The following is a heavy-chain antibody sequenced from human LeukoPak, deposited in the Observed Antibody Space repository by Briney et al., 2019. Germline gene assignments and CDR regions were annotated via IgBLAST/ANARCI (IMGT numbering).Heavy chain of an antibody. CDR2: ISAYNGNT. CDR1: GYTFTSYG. D-gene: IGHD3-3*01. V-gene: IGHV1-18*01. Sequence: ASVKVSCKASGYTFTSYGISWVRQAPGQGLEWMGWISAYNGNTNYAQKLQGRVTMTTDTSASTAYMELRSLRSDDTAVYYCARGLIFGVAGGLGYWGQGTLVTVSS. CDR3: ARGLIFGVAGGLGY. J-gene: IGHJ4*02.